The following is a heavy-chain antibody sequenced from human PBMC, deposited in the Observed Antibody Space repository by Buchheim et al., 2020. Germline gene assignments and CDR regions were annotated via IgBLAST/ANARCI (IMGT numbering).Heavy chain of an antibody. V-gene: IGHV3-66*02. J-gene: IGHJ4*02. D-gene: IGHD6-13*01. CDR3: AVERQQPWGS. Sequence: EVQVVESGGGLVQPGGSLRLSCAASGFSVSNSYMTWVRQTPGMGLEWVSVIYNDGRTFYGDSVKGRFTISRDNSKNTLYLQMNSLRAEDTAVYYCAVERQQPWGSGGQGTL. CDR1: GFSVSNSY. CDR2: IYNDGRT.